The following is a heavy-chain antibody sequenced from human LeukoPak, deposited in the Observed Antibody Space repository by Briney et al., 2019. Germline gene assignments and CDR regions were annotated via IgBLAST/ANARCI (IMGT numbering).Heavy chain of an antibody. CDR3: ARELPGSYGELLAFDF. V-gene: IGHV5-51*01. Sequence: GESVKISCKGSGYNFYNSWLGWVRQRPGRGLEWMGIIIPGDSDTRYSPSFQGQVTMSVDKSINTAYLQWSSLKASDSALYYCARELPGSYGELLAFDFWGPGTLVTVSS. D-gene: IGHD1-26*01. CDR2: IIPGDSDT. CDR1: GYNFYNSW. J-gene: IGHJ4*02.